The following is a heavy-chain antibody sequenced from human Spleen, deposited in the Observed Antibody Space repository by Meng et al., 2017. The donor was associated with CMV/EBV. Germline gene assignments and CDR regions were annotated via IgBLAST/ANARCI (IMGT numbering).Heavy chain of an antibody. CDR1: GYTFTSYY. Sequence: ASVKVSCKASGYTFTSYYMQWVRQAPGQGLEWMGIINPSGGSTSYAQKFQGRVTMTRDTSTSTVYMELSSLRSEDTAVYYCARGVGYCSSTSCYRAANYYYGMDVWGQGTTVTVSS. CDR3: ARGVGYCSSTSCYRAANYYYGMDV. CDR2: INPSGGST. D-gene: IGHD2-2*03. V-gene: IGHV1-46*01. J-gene: IGHJ6*02.